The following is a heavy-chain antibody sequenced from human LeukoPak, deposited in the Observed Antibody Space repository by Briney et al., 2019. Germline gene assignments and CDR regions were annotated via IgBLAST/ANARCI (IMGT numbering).Heavy chain of an antibody. CDR2: IIPIFGAA. V-gene: IGHV1-69*05. Sequence: SVKVSCKASGGTFSSYAISWVRQAPGQGLEWMGRIIPIFGAANYAQKFQGRVTITTDESTSTAYMELSSLRSEDTAVYYCARDQGEWLVANAFDIWGQGTMVTVSS. CDR1: GGTFSSYA. CDR3: ARDQGEWLVANAFDI. J-gene: IGHJ3*02. D-gene: IGHD6-19*01.